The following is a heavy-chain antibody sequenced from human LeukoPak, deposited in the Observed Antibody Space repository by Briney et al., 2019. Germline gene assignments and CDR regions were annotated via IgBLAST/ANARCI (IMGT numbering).Heavy chain of an antibody. V-gene: IGHV3-21*01. CDR1: GFTFNSYT. CDR2: ISTSSNYI. J-gene: IGHJ4*02. CDR3: ARDKFYSSSYFDY. Sequence: NPGGSLRLSCAASGFTFNSYTMNWVRQAPGKGLEWVSSISTSSNYIYYADSLRGRFTISRDNAKNSLYLQMNSLRAEDTAVYYCARDKFYSSSYFDYWGQGTLVTVSS. D-gene: IGHD6-13*01.